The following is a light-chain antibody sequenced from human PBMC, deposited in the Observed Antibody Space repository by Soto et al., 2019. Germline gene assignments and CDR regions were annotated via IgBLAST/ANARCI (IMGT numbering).Light chain of an antibody. CDR3: QPYGSSPWT. V-gene: IGKV3-20*01. CDR2: GAS. CDR1: QSFSSN. Sequence: EIVMTQYQATLSVSPGEIALLSCRASQSFSSNLACYQQKPGQAPRLLILGASSRATGIPDRFSGSGSGTDFTLTISRLEPEDFAVYYCQPYGSSPWTFGQGTKVDIK. J-gene: IGKJ1*01.